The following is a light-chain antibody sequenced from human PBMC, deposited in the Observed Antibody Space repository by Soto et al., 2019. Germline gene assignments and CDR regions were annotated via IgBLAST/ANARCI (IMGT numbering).Light chain of an antibody. CDR2: SNN. CDR3: AAWDDSLSGYV. V-gene: IGLV1-44*01. J-gene: IGLJ1*01. Sequence: QSVLAQPPSASGTPGQRVTISCSGSNSNIGSNTVNWYQQLPGAAPKLLIYSNNQRPSGVPDRFSGSKSGTSASPAISGLQSEGEADYYCAAWDDSLSGYVFGTGTKVTVL. CDR1: NSNIGSNT.